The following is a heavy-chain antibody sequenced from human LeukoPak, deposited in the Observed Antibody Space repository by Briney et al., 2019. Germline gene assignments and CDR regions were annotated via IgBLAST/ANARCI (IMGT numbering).Heavy chain of an antibody. CDR3: VGPGNNFDY. CDR1: GGSFSGYY. V-gene: IGHV4-34*01. CDR2: INHSGST. J-gene: IGHJ4*02. D-gene: IGHD3-10*01. Sequence: SETLSLTCAVYGGSFSGYYWSWIRQPPGKGLEWIGEINHSGSTNYNPSLKGRVTISVDTSKNQFSLKLSSVTAADTAVYYCVGPGNNFDYWGQGTLVTVSS.